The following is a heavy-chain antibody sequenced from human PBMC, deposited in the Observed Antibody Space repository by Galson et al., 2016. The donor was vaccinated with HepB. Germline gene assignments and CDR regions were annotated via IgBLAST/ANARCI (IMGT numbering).Heavy chain of an antibody. CDR2: ITWNSDAT. D-gene: IGHD1-26*01. CDR3: ARDPGALTGTYQYFDL. J-gene: IGHJ2*01. V-gene: IGHV3-9*01. Sequence: SLRLSCAASGFTFDDHAMHWVRQAPGRGLEWVARITWNSDATGYAASLGGRFTISRDNAKNSLYLHMSRLTAGDSATYYCARDPGALTGTYQYFDLWGRGAPVTVSP. CDR1: GFTFDDHA.